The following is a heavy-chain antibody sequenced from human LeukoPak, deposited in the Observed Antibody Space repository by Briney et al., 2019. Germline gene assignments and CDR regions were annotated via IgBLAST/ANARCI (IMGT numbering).Heavy chain of an antibody. V-gene: IGHV4-59*12. CDR2: IYYSGST. CDR1: GGSISSYY. J-gene: IGHJ5*02. D-gene: IGHD3-10*01. CDR3: ARDLGHYGSGSFDP. Sequence: SETLSLTCTVSGGSISSYYWSWIRQPPGKGLEWIGYIYYSGSTNYNPSLKSRVTISVDTSKNQFSLKLSSVTAADTAVYYCARDLGHYGSGSFDPWGQGTLVTVSS.